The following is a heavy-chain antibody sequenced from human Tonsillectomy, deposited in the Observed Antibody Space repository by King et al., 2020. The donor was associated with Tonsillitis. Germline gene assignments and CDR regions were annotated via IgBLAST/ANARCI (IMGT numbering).Heavy chain of an antibody. CDR1: GFTFDDYT. V-gene: IGHV3-43*01. J-gene: IGHJ4*02. D-gene: IGHD1-26*01. Sequence: VQLVQSGGVVVQPGGSLRLSCAASGFTFDDYTMHWVRQAPGKGLEWVSLITWDGGSTHYADSVKGRFTISRDNSKNSLYLQMNSLRTEDTALYYCAKDMGRELLPPAFFRCFPDYWGQGTLVTVSS. CDR3: AKDMGRELLPPAFFRCFPDY. CDR2: ITWDGGST.